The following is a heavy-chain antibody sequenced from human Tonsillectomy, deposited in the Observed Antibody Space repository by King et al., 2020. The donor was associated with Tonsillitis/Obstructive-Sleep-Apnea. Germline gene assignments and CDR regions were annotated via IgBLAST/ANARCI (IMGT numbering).Heavy chain of an antibody. CDR3: ALAQLGPREYYMDV. J-gene: IGHJ6*03. Sequence: ITLKESGPTLVKPTQTLTLTCTFSGFSLSTSGVGVGWIRQPPGKALEWLALIYWDDDKRYSPSLKSRVTITKDTSKNQVVLTMTNMDPVDTATDYCALAQLGPREYYMDVWGKGTTVTVSS. CDR2: IYWDDDK. V-gene: IGHV2-5*02. CDR1: GFSLSTSGVG. D-gene: IGHD7-27*01.